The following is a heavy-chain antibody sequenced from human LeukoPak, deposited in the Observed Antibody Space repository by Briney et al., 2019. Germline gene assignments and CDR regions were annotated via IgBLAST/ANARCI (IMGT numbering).Heavy chain of an antibody. D-gene: IGHD6-19*01. CDR3: ARLSSSGLDY. CDR1: GGSISSYY. J-gene: IGHJ4*02. V-gene: IGHV4-59*08. CDR2: IYYSGST. Sequence: SETLSLTCTVSGGSISSYYWSWIRQPPGKGLEWIGYIYYSGSTNYNPSLKSRVTISVDTSKNQFSLKLSSVTAADTAVYYCARLSSSGLDYWGQGTLVTVSS.